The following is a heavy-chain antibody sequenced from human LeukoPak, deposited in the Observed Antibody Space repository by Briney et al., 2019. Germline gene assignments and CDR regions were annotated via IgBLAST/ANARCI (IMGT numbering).Heavy chain of an antibody. CDR1: GGTFSSYA. J-gene: IGHJ4*02. D-gene: IGHD3-22*01. CDR3: ARSSGYYDSSGYRQGNFDY. V-gene: IGHV1-69*13. Sequence: SVKVSCNASGGTFSSYAISWVRQAPGQGLEWMGGIIPIFGTANYAQKFQGRVTITADESTSTAYMELSSLISEDMGVYYCARSSGYYDSSGYRQGNFDYWGQGTLVTVSS. CDR2: IIPIFGTA.